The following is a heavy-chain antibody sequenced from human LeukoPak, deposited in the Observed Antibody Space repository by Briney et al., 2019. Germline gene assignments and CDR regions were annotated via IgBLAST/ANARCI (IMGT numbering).Heavy chain of an antibody. CDR3: ARVLDSASHYAMDV. Sequence: SETLSVTCTVSGGSISGGEYYWSWIRQHSGKGLEWNVYINYSRGARYKSSLKTRLTISVATPKNQISLKLTSVTAAATAVYYCARVLDSASHYAMDVWGQGTTVTVSS. J-gene: IGHJ6*02. CDR2: INYSRGA. V-gene: IGHV4-31*03. CDR1: GGSISGGEYY. D-gene: IGHD1-26*01.